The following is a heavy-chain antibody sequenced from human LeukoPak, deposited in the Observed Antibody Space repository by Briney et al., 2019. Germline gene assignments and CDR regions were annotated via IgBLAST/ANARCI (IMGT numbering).Heavy chain of an antibody. D-gene: IGHD6-19*01. V-gene: IGHV4-59*01. Sequence: PSETLSLTCTVSGGSISSYYWSWIRQPPGKGLEWIGYIYYSGSTNYNPSLKSRVTISVDTSKNQFSLKLSSVTAADTVVYYCARVPNSSGGRSYNWFDPWGQGTLVTVSS. J-gene: IGHJ5*02. CDR2: IYYSGST. CDR3: ARVPNSSGGRSYNWFDP. CDR1: GGSISSYY.